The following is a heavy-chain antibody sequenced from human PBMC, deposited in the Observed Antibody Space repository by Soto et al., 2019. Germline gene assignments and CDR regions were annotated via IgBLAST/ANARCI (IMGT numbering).Heavy chain of an antibody. CDR1: GGTFSSYA. Sequence: QVQLVQSGAEVKKPGSSVKVSCKASGGTFSSYAISWVRQAPGQGLEWMGGIIPIFGTANYAQKFQGRVTITADESTSTAYMELSSLRSEDTAVYYCARDRRNCGGDYYSGGFDYWGQGTLVTVSS. CDR2: IIPIFGTA. CDR3: ARDRRNCGGDYYSGGFDY. J-gene: IGHJ4*02. D-gene: IGHD2-21*02. V-gene: IGHV1-69*01.